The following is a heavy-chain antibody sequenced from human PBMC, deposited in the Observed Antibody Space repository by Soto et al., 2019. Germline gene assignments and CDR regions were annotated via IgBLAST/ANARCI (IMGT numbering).Heavy chain of an antibody. CDR3: ARSALVLGVYAATTDWFDP. CDR2: IDPNSGGT. J-gene: IGHJ5*02. CDR1: GYTFTGYY. D-gene: IGHD2-8*01. Sequence: ASVKVSCKASGYTFTGYYMHWVRQAPGQGPGWMGWIDPNSGGTKYAQKFQGRVTMTRDTSMTTAYMELSRLTSDDTAVYYCARSALVLGVYAATTDWFDPWGQGTLVTVSS. V-gene: IGHV1-2*02.